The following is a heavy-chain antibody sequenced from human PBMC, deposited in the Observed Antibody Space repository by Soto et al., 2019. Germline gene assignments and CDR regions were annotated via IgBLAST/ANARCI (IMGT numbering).Heavy chain of an antibody. V-gene: IGHV1-18*01. CDR1: GYTFTDYG. CDR3: AKDNTYYDTPGTTDY. D-gene: IGHD3-16*01. J-gene: IGHJ4*02. Sequence: QVQLVQSGSEVKKPGASVKVSCKTSGYTFTDYGISWVRQAPGQGLEWVGWISAYNRNTKYTQKLQGRVTMTPGTFPGKAQIELRSLSSEKTDVYYYAKDNTYYDTPGTTDYWGQGTLVIVSS. CDR2: ISAYNRNT.